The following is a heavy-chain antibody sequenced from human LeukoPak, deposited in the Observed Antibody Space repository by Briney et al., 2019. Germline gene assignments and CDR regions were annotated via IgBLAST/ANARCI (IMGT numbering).Heavy chain of an antibody. J-gene: IGHJ4*02. CDR2: IKQDGSEK. CDR3: ARDITMIVGTFFDY. V-gene: IGHV3-7*01. D-gene: IGHD3-22*01. CDR1: GFTFSSYW. Sequence: GGSLRLSCAASGFTFSSYWMSWVRQAPGKGLEWVANIKQDGSEKYYVDSVKGRFTISRDNAKNSLYLQMNSLRAEDTAVYYCARDITMIVGTFFDYWDQGTLVTVSS.